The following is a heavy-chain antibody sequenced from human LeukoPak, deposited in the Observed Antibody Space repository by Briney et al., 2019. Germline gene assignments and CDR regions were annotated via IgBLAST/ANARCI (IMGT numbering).Heavy chain of an antibody. CDR3: ARVVSSSSGTTYYYYMDV. J-gene: IGHJ6*03. V-gene: IGHV3-53*01. CDR2: IYSGGST. D-gene: IGHD3-22*01. Sequence: PGGSLRLSCAASGFTVSSNYMSWVRQAPGKGLEWVSVIYSGGSTYYADSVKGRFTISRDNSKNTLYLQMNSLRAEDTAVYYCARVVSSSSGTTYYYYMDVWGKGTTVTVSS. CDR1: GFTVSSNY.